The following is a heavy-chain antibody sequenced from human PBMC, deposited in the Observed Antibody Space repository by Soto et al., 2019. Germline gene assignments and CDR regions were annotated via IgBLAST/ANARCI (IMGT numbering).Heavy chain of an antibody. J-gene: IGHJ4*02. CDR1: GFTFSSYA. CDR3: AKSNSKLGELVYVPFDY. D-gene: IGHD2-8*01. Sequence: EVQLLESGGGLVQPGGSLRLSCAASGFTFSSYAMSWVRQAPGKGLEWVSAISGSGGSTYYADSVKGRFTISRDNSKNTLYLQMNSLRAEDTAVYYCAKSNSKLGELVYVPFDYWGQGTLVTVSS. CDR2: ISGSGGST. V-gene: IGHV3-23*01.